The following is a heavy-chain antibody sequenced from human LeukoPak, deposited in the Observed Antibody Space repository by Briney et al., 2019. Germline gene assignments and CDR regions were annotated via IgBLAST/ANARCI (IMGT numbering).Heavy chain of an antibody. D-gene: IGHD4-17*01. V-gene: IGHV4-59*08. CDR3: ARGGTYGDYDGYFDY. J-gene: IGHJ4*02. Sequence: PSETLSLTCTVSGGSISSYYWSWVRQPPGKGLEWIGYIYYTASTNYNPSLRSRVTISVDTSKNQFSPKLTSVTAADTAVYYCARGGTYGDYDGYFDYWGQGTLVTVSS. CDR1: GGSISSYY. CDR2: IYYTAST.